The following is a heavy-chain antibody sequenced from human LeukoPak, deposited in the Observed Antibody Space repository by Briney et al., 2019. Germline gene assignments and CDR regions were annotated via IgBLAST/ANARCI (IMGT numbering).Heavy chain of an antibody. D-gene: IGHD3-10*01. CDR3: AKGLDGSGSYPY. Sequence: PGGSLRLSCAVSGFTFSNYAMNWVRQAPGKGLEWVSGISGSGGSTYYADSVRGRFTISRDNFKNTLYLQMNSLRAEDTAVYYCAKGLDGSGSYPYWGQGTLVTVSS. CDR1: GFTFSNYA. V-gene: IGHV3-23*01. J-gene: IGHJ4*02. CDR2: ISGSGGST.